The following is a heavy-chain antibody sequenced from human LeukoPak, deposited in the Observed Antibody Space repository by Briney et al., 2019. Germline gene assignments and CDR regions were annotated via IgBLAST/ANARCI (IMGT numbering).Heavy chain of an antibody. D-gene: IGHD3-22*01. V-gene: IGHV1-2*02. Sequence: ASVKVSCKVSGYTLTELSMHWVRQAPGQGLEWMGWINPNSGGTNYAQKFQGRVTMTRDTSISTAYMELSRLRSDDTAVYYCARDIITMIGGIDIWGQGTMVTVSS. CDR3: ARDIITMIGGIDI. J-gene: IGHJ3*02. CDR2: INPNSGGT. CDR1: GYTLTELS.